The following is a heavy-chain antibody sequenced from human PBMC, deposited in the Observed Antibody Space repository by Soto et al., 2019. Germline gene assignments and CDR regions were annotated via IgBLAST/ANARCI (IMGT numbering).Heavy chain of an antibody. D-gene: IGHD3-10*01. Sequence: SGGSLRLSCAASGCTFSSYWMHWVRQAPGKGLVWVSHINSDGSSTTYADSVKGRFTISRDNAKNTLYLQMNSLRAEDTAVYYCVRDDIGRGIDYWGLETLVTVSS. J-gene: IGHJ4*02. V-gene: IGHV3-74*01. CDR2: INSDGSST. CDR1: GCTFSSYW. CDR3: VRDDIGRGIDY.